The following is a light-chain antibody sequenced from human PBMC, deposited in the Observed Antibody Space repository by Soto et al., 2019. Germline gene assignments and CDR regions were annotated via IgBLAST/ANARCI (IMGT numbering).Light chain of an antibody. CDR2: SDD. V-gene: IGLV1-44*01. CDR1: SSNVGSNT. Sequence: QSVLTQPPSASGTPGQRVTISCSGSSSNVGSNTVSWYQQLPGTAPKVLIYSDDQRPSGVPDRFSGSRSGSSASLAISGLQSGYEADYYCASWDDRLGAVIFGGGTKLTVL. J-gene: IGLJ2*01. CDR3: ASWDDRLGAVI.